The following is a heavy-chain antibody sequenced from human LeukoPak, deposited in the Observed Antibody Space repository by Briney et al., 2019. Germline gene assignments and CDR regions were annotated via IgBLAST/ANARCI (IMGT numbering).Heavy chain of an antibody. Sequence: PSETLSLTCTISGGSISNNYWSWIRQPPGKGLEWIGYIYYSGSTNYNLSLKSRVTISVDTSKNQFSLKLSSVTTADTAVYYCARGISDFQHWGQGTLVTVSS. J-gene: IGHJ1*01. CDR1: GGSISNNY. CDR2: IYYSGST. D-gene: IGHD6-19*01. V-gene: IGHV4-59*01. CDR3: ARGISDFQH.